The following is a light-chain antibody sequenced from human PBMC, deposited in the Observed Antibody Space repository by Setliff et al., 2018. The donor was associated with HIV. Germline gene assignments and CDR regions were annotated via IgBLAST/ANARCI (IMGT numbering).Light chain of an antibody. Sequence: QAVVTQESSVTVSPGGTVTLTCDSSTGPVTNSHYPYWFQQKPGQAPRTLIYNANKKHSWTPARFSGSLLGGKAALTLSGAQPDDEADYYCLLSYSGARGVFGTGTKVTVL. V-gene: IGLV7-46*01. J-gene: IGLJ1*01. CDR2: NAN. CDR1: TGPVTNSHY. CDR3: LLSYSGARGV.